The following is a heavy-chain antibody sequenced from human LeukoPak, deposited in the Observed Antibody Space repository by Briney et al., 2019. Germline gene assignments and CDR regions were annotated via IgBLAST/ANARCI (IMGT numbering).Heavy chain of an antibody. D-gene: IGHD5-18*01. CDR1: GFTVSSNY. J-gene: IGHJ4*02. CDR3: ARDRRGYSYGFFDY. V-gene: IGHV3-53*01. Sequence: PGGSLRLSCAASGFTVSSNYMSWVRQAPGKGLEWVSVIYSGGSTYYADSVKGRFTISRDNSKNTLYLQMNSLRAEDTAVYYCARDRRGYSYGFFDYWGQGTLVTVSS. CDR2: IYSGGST.